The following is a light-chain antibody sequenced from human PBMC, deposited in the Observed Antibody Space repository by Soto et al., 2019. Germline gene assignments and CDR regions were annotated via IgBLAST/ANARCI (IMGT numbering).Light chain of an antibody. Sequence: QSALTQPPSVSGAPGQRVTIDCTGTRNNLGAGYDVHWYRQVPGTAPKLLIYGNGNRPSGVPDRFSASKFVTSASLTIAGIQADDEADYYCQSYDNRLTVSVFGGGTKLTVL. CDR1: RNNLGAGYD. J-gene: IGLJ3*02. CDR2: GNG. V-gene: IGLV1-40*01. CDR3: QSYDNRLTVSV.